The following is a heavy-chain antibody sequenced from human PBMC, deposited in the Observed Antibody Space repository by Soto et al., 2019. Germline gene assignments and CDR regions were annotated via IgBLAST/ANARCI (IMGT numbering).Heavy chain of an antibody. Sequence: GGALRLSCAASGFTFSTYEFNWVRQAPGRGLEWISYISVSGNIIKYADSVKGRFTISRDNAENSLHLHMSSLRVDDTAVYFCVRDIMTASAADSLDYWGPGTQVTV. CDR2: ISVSGNII. D-gene: IGHD6-13*01. CDR1: GFTFSTYE. J-gene: IGHJ4*02. CDR3: VRDIMTASAADSLDY. V-gene: IGHV3-48*03.